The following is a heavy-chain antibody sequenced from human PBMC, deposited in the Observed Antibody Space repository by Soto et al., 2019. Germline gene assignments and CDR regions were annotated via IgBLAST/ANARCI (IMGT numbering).Heavy chain of an antibody. CDR2: IKSKTDGGAT. J-gene: IGHJ4*02. Sequence: GGSLRLSCAASGFTFSNAWMSWVRQAPGKGLEWVGRIKSKTDGGATDYAGPVKGRVTISSDESKNTRYLQMNRLKTEETGVSDGTTVAITRVRGVRVDYWGQGTLVTVSS. CDR1: GFTFSNAW. CDR3: TTVAITRVRGVRVDY. D-gene: IGHD3-10*01. V-gene: IGHV3-15*01.